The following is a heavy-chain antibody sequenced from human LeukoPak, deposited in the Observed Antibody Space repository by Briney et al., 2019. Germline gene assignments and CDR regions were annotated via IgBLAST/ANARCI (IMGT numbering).Heavy chain of an antibody. Sequence: GGSLRLSCAASGFTFSSYSMNWVRQAPGKGLEWVSSISSSSSYIYYADSVKGRFTISRDNAKNSLYLQMNSLRAEDTAVYYCARDPDEYSSSWYAFDIWGQGTMVTVSS. CDR1: GFTFSSYS. D-gene: IGHD6-13*01. V-gene: IGHV3-21*04. J-gene: IGHJ3*02. CDR2: ISSSSSYI. CDR3: ARDPDEYSSSWYAFDI.